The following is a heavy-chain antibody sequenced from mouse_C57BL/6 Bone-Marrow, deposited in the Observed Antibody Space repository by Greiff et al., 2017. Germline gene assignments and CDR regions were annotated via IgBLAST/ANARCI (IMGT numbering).Heavy chain of an antibody. D-gene: IGHD2-5*01. CDR1: GYAFSSYW. CDR2: IYPGDGDT. J-gene: IGHJ2*01. CDR3: ASRGSYYSNFDY. V-gene: IGHV1-80*01. Sequence: VQLVESGAELVKPGASVKISCKASGYAFSSYWMNWVKQRPGKGLEWIGQIYPGDGDTNYNGKFKGKATLTADKSSSTAYMQLSSLTSEDSAVYFCASRGSYYSNFDYWGQGTTLTVSS.